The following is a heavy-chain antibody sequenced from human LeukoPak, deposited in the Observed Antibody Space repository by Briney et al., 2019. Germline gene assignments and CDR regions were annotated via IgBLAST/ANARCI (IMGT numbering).Heavy chain of an antibody. D-gene: IGHD3-9*01. CDR3: ASLFPPIGYDILTGSTNFDY. CDR2: IYYSGST. CDR1: GGSISSYY. V-gene: IGHV4-59*01. J-gene: IGHJ4*02. Sequence: SETLSPTCTVSGGSISSYYWSWIRQPPGKGLEWIGYIYYSGSTNYNPSLKSRVTISVDTSKNQFSLKLSSVTAADTAVYYCASLFPPIGYDILTGSTNFDYWGQGAMVGVSS.